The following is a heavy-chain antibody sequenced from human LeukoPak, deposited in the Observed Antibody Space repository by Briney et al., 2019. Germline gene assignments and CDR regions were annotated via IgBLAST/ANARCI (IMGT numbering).Heavy chain of an antibody. Sequence: GASVKVSCKVSGYTLTELSMHWVRQAPGKGLEWMGGFDPEDGETIYAQKFQGRVAMTEDTSTDTAYMELSSLRSEDTAVYYCATVGGPPPWFDPWGQGTLVTVSS. J-gene: IGHJ5*02. CDR2: FDPEDGET. CDR3: ATVGGPPPWFDP. CDR1: GYTLTELS. V-gene: IGHV1-24*01. D-gene: IGHD1-26*01.